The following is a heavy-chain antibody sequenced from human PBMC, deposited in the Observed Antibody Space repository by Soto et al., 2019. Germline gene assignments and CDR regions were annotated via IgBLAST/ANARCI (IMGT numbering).Heavy chain of an antibody. CDR1: GFPFRTYE. D-gene: IGHD3-9*01. CDR3: AKTPNSRLLNS. V-gene: IGHV3-48*03. J-gene: IGHJ4*02. Sequence: PGGSLRLSCAASGFPFRTYEMNWVRQAPGKGLEWLSYISSGGSNIHYGDSVKGRFTISRDNSENTLYLQMNSLRAEDTAVYWCAKTPNSRLLNSWGQGALVTVSS. CDR2: ISSGGSNI.